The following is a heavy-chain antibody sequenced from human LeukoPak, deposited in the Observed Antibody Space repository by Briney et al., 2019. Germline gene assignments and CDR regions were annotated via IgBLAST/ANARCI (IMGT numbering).Heavy chain of an antibody. D-gene: IGHD5-18*01. CDR2: ISYDGSNK. CDR3: AKDHLPGYSYGYFDY. Sequence: GGSLRLSCAASGFTFSSYGMHWVRQAPGKRLEWVAVISYDGSNKYYADSVKGRFTISRDNSKNTLYLQMNSLRAEDTAAYYCAKDHLPGYSYGYFDYWGQGTLVTVSS. J-gene: IGHJ4*02. V-gene: IGHV3-30*18. CDR1: GFTFSSYG.